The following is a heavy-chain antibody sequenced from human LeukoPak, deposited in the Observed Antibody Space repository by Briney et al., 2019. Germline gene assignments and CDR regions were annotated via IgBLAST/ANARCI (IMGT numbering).Heavy chain of an antibody. D-gene: IGHD2-2*01. Sequence: GESLKISCQGSGYSFSNYWIAWVRQMPGKGLEWMGIIYPGDSDTRYNPSFQGQVTISADKSISAAYLQWTSLKASDTAIYYCARRYCSSISCNPYFFDYWGQGTLVTVSS. CDR1: GYSFSNYW. J-gene: IGHJ4*02. CDR3: ARRYCSSISCNPYFFDY. V-gene: IGHV5-51*01. CDR2: IYPGDSDT.